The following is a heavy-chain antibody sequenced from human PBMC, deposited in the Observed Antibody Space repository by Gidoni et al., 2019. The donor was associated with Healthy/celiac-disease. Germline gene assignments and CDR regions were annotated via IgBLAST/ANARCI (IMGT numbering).Heavy chain of an antibody. CDR3: ARGAELLRFRESSYNGFDP. Sequence: GPGLLKPSETPSLTCTVPGGSIRSSHRRWIRQPPGKGLEWTGYIYYSGSTNYNPSLKSRVTISVDTSKNQFPLKLSSVTAADTTVYYCARGAELLRFRESSYNGFDPWGQGTLVTVSS. CDR1: GGSIRSSH. J-gene: IGHJ5*02. CDR2: IYYSGST. D-gene: IGHD3-10*01. V-gene: IGHV4-59*01.